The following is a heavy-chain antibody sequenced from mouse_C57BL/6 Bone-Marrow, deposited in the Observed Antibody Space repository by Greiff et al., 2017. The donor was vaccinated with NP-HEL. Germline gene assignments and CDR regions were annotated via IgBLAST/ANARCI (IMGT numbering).Heavy chain of an antibody. CDR3: ARSAYAMDY. CDR1: GYTFTSYG. Sequence: QVQLQQSGAELARPGASVKMSCKASGYTFTSYGISWVKQRTGQGLEWIGEIYPRSGNTYYNEKFKGKATLTADQSSRTAYMALSRLTSEASAVYFCARSAYAMDYWGQGTSVTVSS. V-gene: IGHV1-81*01. CDR2: IYPRSGNT. J-gene: IGHJ4*01.